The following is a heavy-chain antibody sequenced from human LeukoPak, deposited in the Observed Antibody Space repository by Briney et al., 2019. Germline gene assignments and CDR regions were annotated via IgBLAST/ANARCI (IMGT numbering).Heavy chain of an antibody. Sequence: GESLKISCKGSGYSFTSYWIGWVRQIPGKGLEWMGIIYPGDSDTRYSPSFQGQVTISADKSISTAYLQWSSLKASDTAMYYCARSLKHIAADYYFDYWGQGTLVTVSS. CDR3: ARSLKHIAADYYFDY. CDR2: IYPGDSDT. V-gene: IGHV5-51*01. J-gene: IGHJ4*02. D-gene: IGHD6-13*01. CDR1: GYSFTSYW.